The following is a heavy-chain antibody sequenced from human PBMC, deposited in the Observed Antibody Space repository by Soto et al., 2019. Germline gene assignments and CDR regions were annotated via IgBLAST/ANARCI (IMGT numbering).Heavy chain of an antibody. V-gene: IGHV1-69*01. D-gene: IGHD6-6*01. Sequence: QVQLVQSGAEVKKPGSSVKVSCKASGGTFSSYAISWVRQAPGQGLEWMGGIIPIFGTANSAQKFQGRVTITADESTSTAYMELSSLRSEDTAVYYCAREPRGAAQTGKGFDPWGQGTLVTVSS. J-gene: IGHJ5*02. CDR2: IIPIFGTA. CDR1: GGTFSSYA. CDR3: AREPRGAAQTGKGFDP.